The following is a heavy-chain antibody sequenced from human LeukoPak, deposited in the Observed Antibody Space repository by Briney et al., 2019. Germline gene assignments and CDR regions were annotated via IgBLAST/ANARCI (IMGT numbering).Heavy chain of an antibody. Sequence: GGSLRLSCAASGFTFSSYGMHWVRQAPGKGLEWVAFIRYDGSNKYYADSVKGRFTISRDNSKNTLYLQMNSLRAEDTAVYYCAKGGYSYGSDHDAFDIWGQGTMVTVSS. CDR2: IRYDGSNK. D-gene: IGHD5-18*01. CDR1: GFTFSSYG. V-gene: IGHV3-30*02. J-gene: IGHJ3*02. CDR3: AKGGYSYGSDHDAFDI.